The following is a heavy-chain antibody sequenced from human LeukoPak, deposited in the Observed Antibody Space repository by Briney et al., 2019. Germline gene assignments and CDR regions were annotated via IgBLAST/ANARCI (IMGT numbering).Heavy chain of an antibody. CDR3: VRVWPPNAVDRGMTYSDFTALDV. D-gene: IGHD1-20*01. Sequence: ASVKVSCKASNYTFSSYGLSWVRQAPGQGLQWVGWISPYDGNTNYAQRFQARVTMSIDKSTRTVYMELRRLRLDDTAVYYCVRVWPPNAVDRGMTYSDFTALDVWGQGTTVIVSS. J-gene: IGHJ3*01. CDR1: NYTFSSYG. V-gene: IGHV1-18*01. CDR2: ISPYDGNT.